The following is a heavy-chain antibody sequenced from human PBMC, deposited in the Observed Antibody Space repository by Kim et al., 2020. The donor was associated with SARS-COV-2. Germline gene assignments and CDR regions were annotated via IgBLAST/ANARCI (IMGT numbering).Heavy chain of an antibody. CDR2: ISSGSGNTI. CDR3: SRAGIGWNAFDT. Sequence: GGSLRLSCAASGFSFSGQFMNWIRQAPGKGLEWVSYISSGSGNTIFYADSVKGRFTISRDNAKNSLYLQMNSLRAEDTAVYYCSRAGIGWNAFDTWGLGT. V-gene: IGHV3-11*01. J-gene: IGHJ3*02. D-gene: IGHD2-15*01. CDR1: GFSFSGQF.